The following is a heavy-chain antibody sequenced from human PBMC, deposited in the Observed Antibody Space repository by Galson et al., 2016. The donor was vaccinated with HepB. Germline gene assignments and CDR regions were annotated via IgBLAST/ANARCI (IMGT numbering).Heavy chain of an antibody. Sequence: SETLSLTCAVSGASINSSTWWTWVRQAPGKGLEWIGEIYHTGTSNNNPSLMSRFTMSIDNSRNHFFLNLNSVTAADTAVYYCARDAVGTGARMLFDPWGQGILVTVSS. V-gene: IGHV4-4*02. D-gene: IGHD4/OR15-4a*01. CDR1: GASINSSTW. CDR3: ARDAVGTGARMLFDP. J-gene: IGHJ5*02. CDR2: IYHTGTS.